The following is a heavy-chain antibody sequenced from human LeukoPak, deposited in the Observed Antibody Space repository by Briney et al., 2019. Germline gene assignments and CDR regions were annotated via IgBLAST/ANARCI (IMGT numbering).Heavy chain of an antibody. Sequence: PSETLSLTCTVSGGSISSYYWSWIRQPPGKGLKWIGYIYYSGSTNYNPSLKSRVTISVDTSKNQFSLKLSSVTAADTAVYYCARDRGIVGADYFDYWGQGTLVTVSS. D-gene: IGHD1-26*01. CDR2: IYYSGST. CDR3: ARDRGIVGADYFDY. CDR1: GGSISSYY. V-gene: IGHV4-59*01. J-gene: IGHJ4*02.